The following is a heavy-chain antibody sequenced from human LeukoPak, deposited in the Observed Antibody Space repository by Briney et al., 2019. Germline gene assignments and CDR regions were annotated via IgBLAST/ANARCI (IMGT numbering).Heavy chain of an antibody. J-gene: IGHJ5*02. CDR3: VLLGESLKWFDP. Sequence: SETLSLTCAVYGGSFSGYYWSWIRQPPGKGLEWIGEINHRGSTNYNPSLKSRVTISVDTSKNQFSLKLSSVTAADTAVYYCVLLGESLKWFDPWGQGTLVTVSS. CDR2: INHRGST. D-gene: IGHD3-10*01. V-gene: IGHV4-34*01. CDR1: GGSFSGYY.